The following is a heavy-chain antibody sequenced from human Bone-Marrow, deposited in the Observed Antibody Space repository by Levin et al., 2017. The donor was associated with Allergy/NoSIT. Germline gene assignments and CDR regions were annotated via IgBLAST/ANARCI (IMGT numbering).Heavy chain of an antibody. V-gene: IGHV3-21*01. CDR3: ARGPISTYSYHDY. Sequence: KASETLSLTCAASGFTFSSYSMNWVRQAPGKGLEWVSSISSSSSYIYYADSVKGRFTISRDNAKNSLYLQMNSLRAEDTAVYYCARGPISTYSYHDYWGQGTLVTVSS. J-gene: IGHJ4*02. CDR2: ISSSSSYI. CDR1: GFTFSSYS. D-gene: IGHD5-18*01.